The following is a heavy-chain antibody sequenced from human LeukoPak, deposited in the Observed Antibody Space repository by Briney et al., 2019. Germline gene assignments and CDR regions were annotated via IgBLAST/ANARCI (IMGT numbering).Heavy chain of an antibody. CDR2: IIPIFGTA. CDR3: ASTSDYYYYYYMDV. V-gene: IGHV1-69*05. Sequence: SVKVSYKASGGTFSSYAISWVRQAPGQGLEWMGGIIPIFGTANYAQKFQGRVTITTDESTSTAYMELSSLRSEDTAVYYCASTSDYYYYYYMDVWGKGTTVTVSS. J-gene: IGHJ6*03. CDR1: GGTFSSYA.